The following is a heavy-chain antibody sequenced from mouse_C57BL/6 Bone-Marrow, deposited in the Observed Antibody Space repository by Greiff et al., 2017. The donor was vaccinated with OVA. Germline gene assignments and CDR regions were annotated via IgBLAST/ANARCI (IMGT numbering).Heavy chain of an antibody. CDR2: ISNGGGST. Sequence: EVQGVESGGGLVQPGGSLKLSCAASGFTFSDYYMYWVRQTPEKRLEWVAYISNGGGSTYYPDTVKGRFTISRDNAKNTLYLQMSRLKSEDTAMYYCARQAITTPLMDYWGQGTSVTVSS. CDR3: ARQAITTPLMDY. CDR1: GFTFSDYY. J-gene: IGHJ4*01. D-gene: IGHD1-1*01. V-gene: IGHV5-12*01.